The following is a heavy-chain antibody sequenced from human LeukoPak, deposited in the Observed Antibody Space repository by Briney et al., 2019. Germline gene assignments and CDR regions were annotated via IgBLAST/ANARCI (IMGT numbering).Heavy chain of an antibody. V-gene: IGHV4-34*01. D-gene: IGHD2/OR15-2a*01. CDR1: GGSFSGYY. CDR3: ARVPSYGWFDP. J-gene: IGHJ5*02. CDR2: INHSGST. Sequence: SETLSLTCAVYGGSFSGYYWSWIRQPPGKGLEWIGEINHSGSTNYNPSLTSRVTISVDTSKNQFSLKLSSVTAADTAVYYCARVPSYGWFDPWGQGTLVTVSS.